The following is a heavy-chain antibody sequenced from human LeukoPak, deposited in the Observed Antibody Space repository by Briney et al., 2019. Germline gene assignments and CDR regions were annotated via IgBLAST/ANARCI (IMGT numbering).Heavy chain of an antibody. CDR2: IYTSGST. CDR1: GGSISSYY. D-gene: IGHD6-6*01. Sequence: SETLSLTCTVSGGSISSYYWSWIRQPAGKGLEWIGRIYTSGSTNYNPSLKSRVTMSVDTSKNQFSLKLSSVTAADTAVYYCAREYSSSSEFDYWRQGTLVTVSS. J-gene: IGHJ4*02. V-gene: IGHV4-4*07. CDR3: AREYSSSSEFDY.